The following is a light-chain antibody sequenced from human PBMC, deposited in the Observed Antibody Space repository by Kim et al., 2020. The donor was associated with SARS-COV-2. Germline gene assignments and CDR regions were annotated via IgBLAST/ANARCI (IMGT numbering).Light chain of an antibody. J-gene: IGKJ2*01. CDR2: WAS. CDR3: QQYYSTPYT. CDR1: QSVLYSSNNQNY. Sequence: RATINCKSSQSVLYSSNNQNYLAWYQQKPGQPPKLLIYWASTREYGVPDRFSGSESGTGFTLTISSLQAEDVAVYYCQQYYSTPYTFGQGTKLEIK. V-gene: IGKV4-1*01.